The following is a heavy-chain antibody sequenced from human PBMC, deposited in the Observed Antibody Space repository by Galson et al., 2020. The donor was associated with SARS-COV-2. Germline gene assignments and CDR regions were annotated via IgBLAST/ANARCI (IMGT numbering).Heavy chain of an antibody. Sequence: TGGSLRLSCAASGFTFSSYEMNWVRQAPGKGLEWVSYISSSGHTIYYADSVKGRFTISRDNAKNSLYLQMNSLRAEDTAVYYCARGWARGDSFDFWGQGTLVTVSS. D-gene: IGHD3-16*01. V-gene: IGHV3-48*03. CDR1: GFTFSSYE. J-gene: IGHJ4*02. CDR3: ARGWARGDSFDF. CDR2: ISSSGHTI.